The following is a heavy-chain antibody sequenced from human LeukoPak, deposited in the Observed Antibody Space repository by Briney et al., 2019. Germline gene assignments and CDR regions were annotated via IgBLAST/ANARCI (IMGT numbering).Heavy chain of an antibody. D-gene: IGHD1-1*01. V-gene: IGHV4-4*09. CDR1: GGSIISYY. CDR2: IHPSGAT. CDR3: GRLYNTWHLDY. J-gene: IGHJ4*02. Sequence: SETLSLTCSVSGGSIISYYWSWIRQPPGKGLEWIGYIHPSGATNYNPSLKSRVTISLDTSKNQFSLKVTSVTAADTAVYYCGRLYNTWHLDYWGQGSLVTVSS.